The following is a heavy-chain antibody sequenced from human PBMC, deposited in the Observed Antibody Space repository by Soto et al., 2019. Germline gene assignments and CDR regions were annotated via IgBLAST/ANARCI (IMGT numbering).Heavy chain of an antibody. J-gene: IGHJ5*02. CDR3: ARHGSGSYYNNWFDP. Sequence: QLQLQESDPGLVKPSETLSLTCTVSGGSISSSSYYWGWIRQPPGKGLEWIGSIYYSGSTYYNPSLKSRVTISVDTSKKQFSLKLSSVTAADTAVYYCARHGSGSYYNNWFDPWGQGTLVTVSS. CDR2: IYYSGST. CDR1: GGSISSSSYY. D-gene: IGHD3-10*01. V-gene: IGHV4-39*01.